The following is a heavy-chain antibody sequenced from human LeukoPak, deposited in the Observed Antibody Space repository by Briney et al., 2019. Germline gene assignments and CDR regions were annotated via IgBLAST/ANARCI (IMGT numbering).Heavy chain of an antibody. CDR1: GYTFTSYG. D-gene: IGHD6-6*01. V-gene: IGHV1-18*01. CDR3: ARVGTPSPHFDI. Sequence: EASVKVSCKASGYTFTSYGISWVRQAPGQGLEWMGWISAYNGNTNYAQKLQGRVTMTTDTSTSTVYMELRSLRSDDTAVYYCARVGTPSPHFDIWGQGTMVTVSS. J-gene: IGHJ3*02. CDR2: ISAYNGNT.